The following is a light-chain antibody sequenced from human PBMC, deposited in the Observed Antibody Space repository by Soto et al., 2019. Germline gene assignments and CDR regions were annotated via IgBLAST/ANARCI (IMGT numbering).Light chain of an antibody. CDR2: DNN. V-gene: IGLV1-51*01. Sequence: QLVLTQPPSVSAAPGQKVTISCSGSSSNIGNNYVSWYQQLPGTAPKLLIYDNNKRPSGIPDRFSGSKSGTSATLGITGLQTGDEADYYCGTWDSSLSGNWVFGGGTKVTVL. J-gene: IGLJ3*02. CDR3: GTWDSSLSGNWV. CDR1: SSNIGNNY.